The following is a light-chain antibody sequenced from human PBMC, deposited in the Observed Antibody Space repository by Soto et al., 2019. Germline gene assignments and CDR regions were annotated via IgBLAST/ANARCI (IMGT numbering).Light chain of an antibody. V-gene: IGKV1-6*01. CDR2: AAS. J-gene: IGKJ1*01. Sequence: AIQMTQCPSSLSASVGDRVTITCRPSQSLXNDLGWYQQKPGKAPNVLXDAASSLQRGVPSRLSGSGSGTDFTLTISSLQPEYFATYYCLQDYNYPRTFGQGTKVDIK. CDR1: QSLXND. CDR3: LQDYNYPRT.